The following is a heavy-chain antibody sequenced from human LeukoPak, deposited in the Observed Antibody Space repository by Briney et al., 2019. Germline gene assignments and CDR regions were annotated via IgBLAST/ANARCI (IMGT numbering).Heavy chain of an antibody. V-gene: IGHV3-33*06. D-gene: IGHD2-8*02. CDR2: ISYDGSNK. Sequence: GGSLRLSCAASGFTLSIYGMHWVRQAPGKGLEWVAVISYDGSNKYYADSVKGRFTISRDNSKNTLYLQMNSLRAEDTAVYYCAKDPSTSWYWYFQHWGQGTLVTVSS. CDR3: AKDPSTSWYWYFQH. J-gene: IGHJ1*01. CDR1: GFTLSIYG.